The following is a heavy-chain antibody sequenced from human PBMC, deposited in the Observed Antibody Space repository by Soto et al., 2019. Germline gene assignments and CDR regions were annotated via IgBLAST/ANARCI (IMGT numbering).Heavy chain of an antibody. CDR2: ISYDGSNK. V-gene: IGHV3-30-3*01. J-gene: IGHJ4*02. D-gene: IGHD3-10*01. CDR1: GFTFSSYA. CDR3: ARDRSVYYYGSGSYSY. Sequence: QVQLVESGGGVVQPGRSLRLSCAASGFTFSSYAMHWVRQAPGKGLEWVAVISYDGSNKYYADSVKGRFTISRDNSKNTLYLQMNSLRAEDTAVYYCARDRSVYYYGSGSYSYWGQGTLVTVSS.